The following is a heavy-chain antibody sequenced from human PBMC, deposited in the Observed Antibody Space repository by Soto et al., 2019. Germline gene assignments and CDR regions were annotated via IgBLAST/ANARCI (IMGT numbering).Heavy chain of an antibody. Sequence: GASVKVSCKASGYTFTSYDINWVRQATGQGLEWMGWMNPNSGNTGYAQKFQGRVTMTRNTSISTAYMELSSLRSEDTAVYYCARDGAEDDYGDYSGTPRRGMDVWGQGTTVTVSS. J-gene: IGHJ6*02. D-gene: IGHD4-17*01. CDR2: MNPNSGNT. V-gene: IGHV1-8*01. CDR3: ARDGAEDDYGDYSGTPRRGMDV. CDR1: GYTFTSYD.